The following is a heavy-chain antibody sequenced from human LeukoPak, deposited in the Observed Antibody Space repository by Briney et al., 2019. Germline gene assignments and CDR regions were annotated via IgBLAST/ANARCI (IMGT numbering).Heavy chain of an antibody. CDR3: AREKVKLGKSWYFDL. D-gene: IGHD7-27*01. Sequence: SETLSLTCTFSGGSTSGNYWSWIRQPPGAGLEWIGYIYSSGSVTYNPSLKSRVSMTIDTSRDQLSLKVNSVTAADTAVYYCAREKVKLGKSWYFDLWGRGTLVTVSS. J-gene: IGHJ2*01. CDR2: IYSSGSV. CDR1: GGSTSGNY. V-gene: IGHV4-59*01.